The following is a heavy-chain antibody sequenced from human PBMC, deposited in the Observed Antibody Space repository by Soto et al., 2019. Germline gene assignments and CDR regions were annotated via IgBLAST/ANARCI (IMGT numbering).Heavy chain of an antibody. Sequence: QVLLVQSEAEVKKPGSSVRVSCTASGDNFNYYAFSWVREAPGQGLEWLGGLIPSFGTADYSQKFQGRVSITADESTKTVYMDIYSLTFNDTAVYFCTRGQGGFRFAAVVGGVNGMDVWGQGTTVTVSS. CDR1: GDNFNYYA. V-gene: IGHV1-69*01. CDR3: TRGQGGFRFAAVVGGVNGMDV. D-gene: IGHD1-26*01. CDR2: LIPSFGTA. J-gene: IGHJ6*02.